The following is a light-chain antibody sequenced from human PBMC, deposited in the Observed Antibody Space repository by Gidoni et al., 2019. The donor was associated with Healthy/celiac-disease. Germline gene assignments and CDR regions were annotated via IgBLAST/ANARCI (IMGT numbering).Light chain of an antibody. CDR3: QQYNNWPRT. CDR2: GAS. J-gene: IGKJ2*01. Sequence: EMVMTQSPATLSVSPVERATLSCRASQSVSTDLAWFQQKPGQAPRLLIYGASTRATGIPARFSGSGSGTEFTLTISSLQSEDSAVYYCQQYNNWPRTFGQGTKLEIK. V-gene: IGKV3-15*01. CDR1: QSVSTD.